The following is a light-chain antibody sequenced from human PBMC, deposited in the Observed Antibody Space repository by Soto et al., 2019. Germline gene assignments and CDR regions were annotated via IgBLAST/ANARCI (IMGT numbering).Light chain of an antibody. CDR1: SSDVGSYNL. CDR3: CSYAGSSNVV. CDR2: EVS. J-gene: IGLJ2*01. Sequence: QSALTQPASVSGSPGQSITISCTGTSSDVGSYNLVSWYQQHPGKAPKLMIYEVSKRPSGVSNRFSGSKSGNTASLTISGLQAEDGANYYCCSYAGSSNVVFGGGPKLTVL. V-gene: IGLV2-23*02.